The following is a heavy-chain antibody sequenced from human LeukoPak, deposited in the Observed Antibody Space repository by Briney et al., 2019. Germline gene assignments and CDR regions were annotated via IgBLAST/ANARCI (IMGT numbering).Heavy chain of an antibody. V-gene: IGHV1-2*06. CDR1: GYTFTGYY. D-gene: IGHD3-22*01. J-gene: IGHJ4*02. CDR2: INPNSGGT. Sequence: GASVKVSCKASGYTFTGYYMHWVRQAPGQGLEWMGRINPNSGGTNYAQKFQGRVTMTRDTSISTAYMELSRLRSDDTAVYYCARETADYYDSSGYYTTFDYWGQGTLVTVSS. CDR3: ARETADYYDSSGYYTTFDY.